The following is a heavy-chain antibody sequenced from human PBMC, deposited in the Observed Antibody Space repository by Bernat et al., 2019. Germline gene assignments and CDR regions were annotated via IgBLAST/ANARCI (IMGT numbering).Heavy chain of an antibody. CDR2: ISSDGSNK. CDR1: GFTFSSYG. J-gene: IGHJ6*02. V-gene: IGHV3-30*03. Sequence: QVQLVESGGGVVQPGRSLRLSCAASGFTFSSYGMHWFRQAPGKGLEWLAVISSDGSNKHYADSVKGRFTISRDNSKNTLYLQMISLRVEDTAGDYGARNTGSGAAAGNYYYYRMDVWGRGTTVTVSS. CDR3: ARNTGSGAAAGNYYYYRMDV. D-gene: IGHD6-13*01.